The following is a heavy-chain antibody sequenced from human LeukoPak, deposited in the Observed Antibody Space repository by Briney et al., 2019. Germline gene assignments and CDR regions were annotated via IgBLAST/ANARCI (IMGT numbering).Heavy chain of an antibody. V-gene: IGHV4-39*01. D-gene: IGHD6-13*01. CDR2: IYYSGST. CDR1: GGSISSSSYY. Sequence: SETLSLTCTVSGGSISSSSYYWGWIRQPPGKGLEWIGSIYYSGSTYYNPSLKSRVTISVDTSKNQFSLKLSSVTAADTPVYYVARQWPSIAAACRRSFDYWGQGTLVTVSP. CDR3: ARQWPSIAAACRRSFDY. J-gene: IGHJ4*02.